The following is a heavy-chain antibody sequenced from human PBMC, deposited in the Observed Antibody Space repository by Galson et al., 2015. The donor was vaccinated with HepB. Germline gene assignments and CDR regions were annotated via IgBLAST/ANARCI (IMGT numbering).Heavy chain of an antibody. Sequence: SLRLSCAASGFTFSSYSMNWVRQAPGKGLEWVSSISGSSSYIYYADSVKGRFTISRDNAKNSLYLQMNSLRAEDTAVYYCARGGYSYGFDFDYWGQGTLVTVSS. V-gene: IGHV3-21*01. CDR1: GFTFSSYS. J-gene: IGHJ4*02. CDR2: ISGSSSYI. CDR3: ARGGYSYGFDFDY. D-gene: IGHD5-18*01.